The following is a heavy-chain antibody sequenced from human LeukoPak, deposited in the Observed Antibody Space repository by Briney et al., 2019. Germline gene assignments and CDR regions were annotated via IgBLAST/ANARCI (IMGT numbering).Heavy chain of an antibody. J-gene: IGHJ5*02. D-gene: IGHD6-13*01. CDR2: IRYDESNK. CDR3: AIDQLAAGP. Sequence: PGGSLRLSCAASGFTFSGYGMQWVRQAPGRGLEWVAFIRYDESNKFYADSVKGRFTISRDNSKNTLFLQMNSLRPEDTAVYYCAIDQLAAGPWGQGTLVIVSS. V-gene: IGHV3-30*02. CDR1: GFTFSGYG.